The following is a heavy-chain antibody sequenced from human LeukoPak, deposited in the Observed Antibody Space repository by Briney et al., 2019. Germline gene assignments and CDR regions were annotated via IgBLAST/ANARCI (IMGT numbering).Heavy chain of an antibody. Sequence: GGSLRLSCAASGFTFSSYGMHWVRQAPGKGLEWVAVIWYDGSNKYYADSVKGRFTISRDNSKNTLYLQMNSLRAEDTAVYYCARDRPGAYYDFWSGTAIMDVWGQGTTVTVSS. CDR2: IWYDGSNK. D-gene: IGHD3-3*01. J-gene: IGHJ6*02. CDR1: GFTFSSYG. V-gene: IGHV3-33*01. CDR3: ARDRPGAYYDFWSGTAIMDV.